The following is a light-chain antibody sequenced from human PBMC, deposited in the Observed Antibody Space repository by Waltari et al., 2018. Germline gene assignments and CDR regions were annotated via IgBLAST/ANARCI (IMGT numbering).Light chain of an antibody. CDR1: QGIARW. V-gene: IGKV1-12*01. CDR2: AAT. Sequence: DIQMTPSPSSVSASVGGRITITCRASQGIARWLAWYQQKPGKAPKFLIFAATSLQSGVPSRFSGTGSGTDFTLTISSLQPEDFATYYCQQANSFPLTFGQGTKVEIK. CDR3: QQANSFPLT. J-gene: IGKJ1*01.